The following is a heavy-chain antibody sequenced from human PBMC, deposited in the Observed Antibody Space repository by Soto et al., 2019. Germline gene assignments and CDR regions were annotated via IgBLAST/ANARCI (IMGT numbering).Heavy chain of an antibody. CDR3: AGRYGDSFDY. D-gene: IGHD3-10*01. Sequence: QVQLQESGPGLVKPSETLSLTCTVSGGSISSYYWSWIRQPPGKGLEWIGYIYYSGSTNYNPSLKSRVTISVDTSKNQFSLKLSSVTAADTAVYYGAGRYGDSFDYWGQGTLVTVSS. V-gene: IGHV4-59*08. CDR1: GGSISSYY. J-gene: IGHJ4*02. CDR2: IYYSGST.